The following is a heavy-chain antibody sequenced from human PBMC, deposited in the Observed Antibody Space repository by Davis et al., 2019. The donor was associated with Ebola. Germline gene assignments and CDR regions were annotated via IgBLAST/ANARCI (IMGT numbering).Heavy chain of an antibody. Sequence: GESLKISCAASGFTFSNAWMSWVRQAPGKGLEWVGRIKSKAYGGTTEYAASVKGRFTISRDDSKSIAYLQMNSLKTEDTAVYYCVKDLDYWGQGTLVTVSS. CDR3: VKDLDY. CDR2: IKSKAYGGTT. V-gene: IGHV3-15*01. CDR1: GFTFSNAW. J-gene: IGHJ4*02.